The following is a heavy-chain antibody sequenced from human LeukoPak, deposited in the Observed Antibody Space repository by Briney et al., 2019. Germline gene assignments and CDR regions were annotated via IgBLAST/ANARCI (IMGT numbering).Heavy chain of an antibody. D-gene: IGHD1-26*01. Sequence: PSETLSLTCTVSGGSISSSSYYWGWIRQPPGQGLEWIGSIYYSGSTYYNPSLNSRVTISVDTSKNQFSLKLSSVTAADTAVYYCATRQWELRPFDYWGQGTLVTVSS. V-gene: IGHV4-39*01. CDR2: IYYSGST. J-gene: IGHJ4*02. CDR3: ATRQWELRPFDY. CDR1: GGSISSSSYY.